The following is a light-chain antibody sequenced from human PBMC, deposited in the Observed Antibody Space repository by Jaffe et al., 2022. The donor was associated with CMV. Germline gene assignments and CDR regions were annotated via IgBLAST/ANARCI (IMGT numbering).Light chain of an antibody. Sequence: QSALTQPASVSGSPGQSITISCTGSSSDIGGYSYVSWYQQHPGKAPKLMLYDVSNRPSGVSNRFSGSKSGYTASLTISGLQAEDEADYYCSSYTSSSAPGVFGGGTKLTVL. CDR3: SSYTSSSAPGV. CDR2: DVS. J-gene: IGLJ2*01. CDR1: SSDIGGYSY. V-gene: IGLV2-14*03.